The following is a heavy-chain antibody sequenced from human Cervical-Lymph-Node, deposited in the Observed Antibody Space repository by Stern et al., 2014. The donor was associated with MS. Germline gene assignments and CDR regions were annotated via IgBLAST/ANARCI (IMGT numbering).Heavy chain of an antibody. CDR2: INQDGSER. D-gene: IGHD3-9*01. CDR1: GFTFSSYW. J-gene: IGHJ6*02. Sequence: EVQLEESGGGLVQPGGSLRLSCGASGFTFSSYWMTWVRQAPGKGLEWVANINQDGSERYYVDSVKGRFTVSIDNAKNSLYLQMNSLRAEDTAVYYCARGFLTMDVWGQGTTVTVAS. V-gene: IGHV3-7*01. CDR3: ARGFLTMDV.